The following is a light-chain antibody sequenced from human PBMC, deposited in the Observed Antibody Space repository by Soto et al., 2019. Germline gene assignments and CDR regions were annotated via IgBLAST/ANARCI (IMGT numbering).Light chain of an antibody. CDR1: QTVNNN. CDR2: AAS. Sequence: IVMTQSPATLSVSPGERATLSCRASQTVNNNLAWYQQRPGQAPRLLIYAASTRATGVPARFSGSGAGTEFTLTTSSLQSEDFAVYSCQQYHAWPPPSESVGPGTKVDVK. CDR3: QQYHAWPPPSES. J-gene: IGKJ3*01. V-gene: IGKV3D-15*01.